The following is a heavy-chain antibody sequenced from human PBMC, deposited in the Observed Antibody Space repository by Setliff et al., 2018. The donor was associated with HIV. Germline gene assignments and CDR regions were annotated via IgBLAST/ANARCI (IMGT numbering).Heavy chain of an antibody. V-gene: IGHV4-59*08. CDR1: GGSFNIHY. D-gene: IGHD3-16*01. Sequence: SETLSLTCTVSGGSFNIHYWTWIRQPPGKGLEWIGSISYSGNTKYSPSFRSRVAISLDTSKIQFSLKLSSMTAADTAVYYCARGAINDYVSGRLTYLDTWGQGALVTVSS. CDR2: ISYSGNT. CDR3: ARGAINDYVSGRLTYLDT. J-gene: IGHJ4*01.